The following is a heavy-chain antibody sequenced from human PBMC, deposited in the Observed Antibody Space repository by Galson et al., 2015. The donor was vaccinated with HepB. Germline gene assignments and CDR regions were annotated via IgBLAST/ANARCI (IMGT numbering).Heavy chain of an antibody. CDR1: GFTFSSYP. CDR3: ARVYCSGGSWYVAY. V-gene: IGHV3-30*14. J-gene: IGHJ4*02. D-gene: IGHD2-15*01. CDR2: TNTNGSNK. Sequence: SLRLSCAASGFTFSSYPMHWVRQAPGKGLEWVSLTNTNGSNKNYASSVKGRFTISRDNSKNTLDLQMHSLRPEDRAVYYCARVYCSGGSWYVAYLGQGTQVSGSS.